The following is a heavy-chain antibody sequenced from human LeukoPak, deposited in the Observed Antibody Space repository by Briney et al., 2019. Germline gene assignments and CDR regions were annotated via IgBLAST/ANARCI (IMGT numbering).Heavy chain of an antibody. CDR3: AGRGHRSAAIAFDI. V-gene: IGHV4-4*07. CDR2: IYTSGST. J-gene: IGHJ3*02. Sequence: PSETLFLTCAVSGGSISSYYWSWIRQPAGKGLEWIGRIYTSGSTNYNPSLKSRVTMSVDTSKNQFSLKLSSVTAADTAVYYCAGRGHRSAAIAFDIWGQGTMVTVSS. D-gene: IGHD2-2*02. CDR1: GGSISSYY.